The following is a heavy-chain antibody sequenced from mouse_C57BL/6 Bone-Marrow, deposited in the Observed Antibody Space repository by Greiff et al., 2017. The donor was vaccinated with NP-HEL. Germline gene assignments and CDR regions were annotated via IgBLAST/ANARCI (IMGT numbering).Heavy chain of an antibody. V-gene: IGHV1-81*01. CDR2: IYPRSGNT. CDR3: AREWAQATLDY. J-gene: IGHJ2*01. Sequence: QVHVKQSGAELARPGASVKLSCKASGYTFTSYGISWVKQRTGQGLEWIGEIYPRSGNTYYNEKFKGKATLTADKSSSTAYMELRSLTSEDSAVYFCAREWAQATLDYWGQGTTLTVSS. CDR1: GYTFTSYG. D-gene: IGHD3-2*02.